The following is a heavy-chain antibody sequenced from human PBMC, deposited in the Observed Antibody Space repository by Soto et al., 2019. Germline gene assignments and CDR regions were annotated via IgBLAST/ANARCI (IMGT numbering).Heavy chain of an antibody. CDR1: GYTFTSYG. CDR2: ISAYNGNT. V-gene: IGHV1-18*01. Sequence: QVQLVQSGAEVKKPGASVKVSCKASGYTFTSYGISWVRQAPGQGLEWMGWISAYNGNTNYAQKLQGRVTMTTDTSTSTAYRELRILRSNDTAVYYGARDMVPPDYYGSGRYYPWGQGTLVTVSS. CDR3: ARDMVPPDYYGSGRYYP. J-gene: IGHJ5*02. D-gene: IGHD3-10*01.